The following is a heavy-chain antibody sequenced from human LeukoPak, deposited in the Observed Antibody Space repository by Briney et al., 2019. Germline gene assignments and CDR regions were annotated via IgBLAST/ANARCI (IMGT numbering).Heavy chain of an antibody. J-gene: IGHJ4*02. D-gene: IGHD3-22*01. V-gene: IGHV1-69*05. CDR1: GGTFSSYA. CDR3: ARGDYYDSSGCFDY. CDR2: IIPIFGTA. Sequence: SVKVSCKASGGTFSSYAISWVRQAPGQGLEWMGGIIPIFGTANYAQKFQGRVTITTDESTSTAYMELGSLRSEDTAVYYCARGDYYDSSGCFDYWGQGTLVTVSS.